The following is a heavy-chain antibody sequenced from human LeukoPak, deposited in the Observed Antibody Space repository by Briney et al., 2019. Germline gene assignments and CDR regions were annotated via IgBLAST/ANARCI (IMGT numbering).Heavy chain of an antibody. CDR1: GGSISTYY. CDR2: ISYSGST. Sequence: PSETLSLTCTVSGGSISTYYWNWIRQPPGKGLEWIGHISYSGSTIYNPSLKSRVTMSVDTSKNQFSLNLSSVTAADTAVYYCARRTNSWYFDYWGQGALVTVSS. CDR3: ARRTNSWYFDY. D-gene: IGHD6-13*01. V-gene: IGHV4-59*12. J-gene: IGHJ4*02.